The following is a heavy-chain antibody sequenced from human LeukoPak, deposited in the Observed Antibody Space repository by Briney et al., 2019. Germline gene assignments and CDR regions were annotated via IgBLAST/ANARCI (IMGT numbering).Heavy chain of an antibody. D-gene: IGHD4-17*01. V-gene: IGHV3-9*01. CDR3: AKDAHWGDYPYYFDY. J-gene: IGHJ4*02. CDR1: GFNFRGYW. CDR2: ISWNSGSI. Sequence: PGGSLRLSCAASGFNFRGYWMIWVRQAPGKGLEWVSGISWNSGSIGYADSVKGRFTISRDSAKNSLYLQMNSLRAEDTALYYCAKDAHWGDYPYYFDYWGQGTLVTVSS.